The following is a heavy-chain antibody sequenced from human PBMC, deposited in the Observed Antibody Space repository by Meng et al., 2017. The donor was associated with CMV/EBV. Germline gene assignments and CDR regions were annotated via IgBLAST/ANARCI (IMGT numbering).Heavy chain of an antibody. D-gene: IGHD2-2*01. CDR2: INPNSGGT. J-gene: IGHJ4*02. CDR1: GYTFSGYY. CDR3: ARSESSLRMPAIWY. V-gene: IGHV1-2*02. Sequence: ASVKVSCKASGYTFSGYYMHWLRQPPGQGLEWMGWINPNSGGTNYAQKFQGRVTMTRDTSISTAYMKMSRLRSDDTAVYYCARSESSLRMPAIWYWGQGTLVTVSS.